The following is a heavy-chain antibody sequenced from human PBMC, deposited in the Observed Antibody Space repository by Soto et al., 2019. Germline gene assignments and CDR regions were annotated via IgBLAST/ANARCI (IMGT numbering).Heavy chain of an antibody. V-gene: IGHV3-23*01. D-gene: IGHD3-16*01. CDR2: ISGIGGGT. CDR1: GFTFSSYA. Sequence: EVQLLESGGGLVQPGGSLRLSCAASGFTFSSYALSWFRQAPVKGLGWVSAISGIGGGTNYAASVKGRFTNTRDNSKNKLYLQMNSLGAEDTAVSDGARRGIGGYYDYGGQGTLVTVSS. J-gene: IGHJ4*02. CDR3: ARRGIGGYYDY.